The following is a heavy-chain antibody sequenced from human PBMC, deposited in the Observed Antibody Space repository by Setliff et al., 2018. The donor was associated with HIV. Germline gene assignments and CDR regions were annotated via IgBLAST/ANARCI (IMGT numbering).Heavy chain of an antibody. J-gene: IGHJ3*02. CDR3: ARRGSNLPSGFDI. D-gene: IGHD3-3*01. CDR1: GFTFSGSA. CDR2: IRSKANSYAT. Sequence: PGGSLRLSCAASGFTFSGSAMHWVRQASGKGLEWVGRIRSKANSYATAYAASVKGRFTISRDDSKNTAYLQMNSLKTEDTAVYYCARRGSNLPSGFDIWGQGTMVTVSS. V-gene: IGHV3-73*01.